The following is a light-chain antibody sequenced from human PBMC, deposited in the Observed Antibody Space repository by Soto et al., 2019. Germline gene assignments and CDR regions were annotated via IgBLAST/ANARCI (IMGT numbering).Light chain of an antibody. Sequence: QPLLTQPPSASGSPGHSVTISCAGTSNDVGGYNYVSWYQQHPGKAPKLIIYEVVKRPSGVPDRFSGSRSGNTASLTVSGLQAEDEADYYCSSFAGADIFVFGTGTKVTVL. V-gene: IGLV2-8*01. CDR2: EVV. CDR3: SSFAGADIFV. CDR1: SNDVGGYNY. J-gene: IGLJ1*01.